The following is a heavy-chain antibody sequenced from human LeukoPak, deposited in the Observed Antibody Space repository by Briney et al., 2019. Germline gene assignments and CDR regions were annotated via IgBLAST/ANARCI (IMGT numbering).Heavy chain of an antibody. J-gene: IGHJ4*02. CDR1: GFTFSNHA. V-gene: IGHV3-21*01. Sequence: PGGSLRLPCAASGFTFSNHAMNWVRQAPGQGLEWVSSIDGRSTDIYYADSVKGRFTISRDNAKNSLYLQMHSLRAEDTAVYYCARRGYYDSSGYDYWGQGTLVTVSS. CDR2: IDGRSTDI. D-gene: IGHD3-22*01. CDR3: ARRGYYDSSGYDY.